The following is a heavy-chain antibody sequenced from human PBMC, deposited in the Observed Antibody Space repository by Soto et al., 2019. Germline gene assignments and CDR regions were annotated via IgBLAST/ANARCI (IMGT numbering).Heavy chain of an antibody. V-gene: IGHV1-8*01. CDR2: MNPDSANT. Sequence: QVQLVQSGAEVKQPGASVKVSCRTSGYTFTNYDINWVRQATGQGLEYMGWMNPDSANTGYAQKFQGRVTMTRDNSINTAYMELNSLTSEDTAIYYCARAIRNQLLSDYWGQGSLFIVSS. CDR1: GYTFTNYD. D-gene: IGHD1-26*01. CDR3: ARAIRNQLLSDY. J-gene: IGHJ4*02.